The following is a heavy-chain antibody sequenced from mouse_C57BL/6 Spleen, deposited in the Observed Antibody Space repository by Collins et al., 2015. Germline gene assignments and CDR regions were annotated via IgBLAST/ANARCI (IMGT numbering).Heavy chain of an antibody. D-gene: IGHD1-1*01. J-gene: IGHJ4*01. Sequence: QVQLQQPGAELVKPGASVKLSCKASGYAFSSYWMNWVKQRPGKGLEWIGQIYPGDGDTNYNGKFKGKATLTADKSSSTAYMQLSSLTSEDSAVYFCARGGNYGSSYSAMDYWGQGTSVTVSS. CDR1: GYAFSSYW. V-gene: IGHV1-80*01. CDR3: ARGGNYGSSYSAMDY. CDR2: IYPGDGDT.